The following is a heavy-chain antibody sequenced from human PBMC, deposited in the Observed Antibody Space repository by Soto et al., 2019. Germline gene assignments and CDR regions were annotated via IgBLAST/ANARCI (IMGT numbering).Heavy chain of an antibody. V-gene: IGHV4-30-4*01. CDR3: ARDRYYGSGTYYNFYSGMDV. J-gene: IGHJ6*02. D-gene: IGHD3-10*01. CDR1: GGSTNSGDYY. CDR2: IFHSGST. Sequence: LSLTCTVSGGSTNSGDYYWTWVRQPPGKGLEWIGNIFHSGSTYYTPSLQSRVTISLDTSKNHFSLKLSSVTPADTAVYYCARDRYYGSGTYYNFYSGMDVWGQGTTVTVSS.